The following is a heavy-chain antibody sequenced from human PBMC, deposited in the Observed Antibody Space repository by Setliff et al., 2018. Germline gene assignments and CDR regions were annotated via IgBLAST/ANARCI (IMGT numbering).Heavy chain of an antibody. CDR3: ARDRWKVIVNRGDDAFDL. D-gene: IGHD3-22*01. V-gene: IGHV3-7*01. CDR2: IKEDGSEK. J-gene: IGHJ3*01. Sequence: GGSLRLSCVASGFTFSRHWMSWVRQAPGKGLEWVANIKEDGSEKHYVDSVKGRFTISRDNAKNSLDLQMNNLRDEDTAVYYCARDRWKVIVNRGDDAFDLWGQGTMVTVSS. CDR1: GFTFSRHW.